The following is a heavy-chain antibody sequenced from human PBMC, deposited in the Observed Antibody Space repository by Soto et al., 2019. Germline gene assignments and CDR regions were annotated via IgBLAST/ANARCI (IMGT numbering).Heavy chain of an antibody. V-gene: IGHV1-3*01. CDR2: INAGNGDT. J-gene: IGHJ4*02. D-gene: IGHD3-3*01. CDR3: AEGEGLFLVLEWLFFFHL. CDR1: GDTFNTHT. Sequence: QVQFVQSGAAVRKPGASVTVSCQASGDTFNTHTIHWLRQTAGQRLEWMGWINAGNGDTKYSQKFQGRVTITRDTSARPTSLEPASLTPAASAVYYCAEGEGLFLVLEWLFFFHLWGQGTLVTVSS.